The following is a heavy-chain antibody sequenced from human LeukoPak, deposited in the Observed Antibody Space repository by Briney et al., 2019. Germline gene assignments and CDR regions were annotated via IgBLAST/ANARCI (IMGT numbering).Heavy chain of an antibody. CDR3: ARRYSGYESLGYYYYMDV. V-gene: IGHV1-2*02. CDR1: GYTFTGYY. Sequence: ASVKVSCKASGYTFTGYYMHWVRQAPGQGLEGMGWINPNSGGTNYAQKFQGRVTMTRDTSISTAYMKLSRLRSDDTAVYYCARRYSGYESLGYYYYMDVWGKGTTVTVSS. J-gene: IGHJ6*03. CDR2: INPNSGGT. D-gene: IGHD5-12*01.